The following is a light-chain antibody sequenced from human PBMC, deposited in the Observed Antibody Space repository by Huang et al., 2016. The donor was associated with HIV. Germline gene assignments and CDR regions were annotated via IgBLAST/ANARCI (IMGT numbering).Light chain of an antibody. J-gene: IGKJ1*01. CDR1: QNIING. CDR2: DAS. V-gene: IGKV3-15*01. CDR3: QQYNHWPPTT. Sequence: EVVMTQSQATLSVSPGERASLSCRASQNIINGLAWYQQRPGQAPRLLIYDASTRATGIPARFSVSWSGTDFTLTISSLQSEDFAVYYCQQYNHWPPTTFGQGTTVDIK.